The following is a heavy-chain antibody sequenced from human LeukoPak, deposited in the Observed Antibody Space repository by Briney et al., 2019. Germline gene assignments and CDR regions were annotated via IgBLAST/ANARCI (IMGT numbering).Heavy chain of an antibody. CDR1: GGSISSYY. Sequence: SETLSLTCTVSGGSISSYYWSWIRQPPGKGLEWIGYIYYSGSTNYNPSLKSRVTISVDTSKNQFSLKLSSVTAADTAVYYCVRVAYSYGRKAYYYYYMTSGAKGPRSPSP. CDR3: VRVAYSYGRKAYYYYYMTS. CDR2: IYYSGST. J-gene: IGHJ6*03. V-gene: IGHV4-59*01. D-gene: IGHD5-18*01.